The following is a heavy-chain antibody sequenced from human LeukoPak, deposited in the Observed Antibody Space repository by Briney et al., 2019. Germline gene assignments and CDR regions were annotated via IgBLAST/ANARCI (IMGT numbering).Heavy chain of an antibody. J-gene: IGHJ4*02. V-gene: IGHV1-69*04. CDR1: GGTFSSYA. CDR2: IIPILGIA. CDR3: ARAPNLYGGFDY. Sequence: SVKVSCKASGGTFSSYAISWVRQAPGQGLEWMGRIIPILGIANYAQKFQGRVTITADKSTSTAYMELSSPRSEDTAVYYCARAPNLYGGFDYWAREPWSPSPQ. D-gene: IGHD4-23*01.